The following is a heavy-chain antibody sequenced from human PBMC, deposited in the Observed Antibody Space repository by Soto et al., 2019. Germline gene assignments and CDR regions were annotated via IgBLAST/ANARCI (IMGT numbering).Heavy chain of an antibody. V-gene: IGHV3-23*01. CDR1: GFTFSSYA. J-gene: IGHJ5*02. D-gene: IGHD6-13*01. Sequence: PGGSLRLSCAASGFTFSSYAMSWVRQAPGKGLEWVSAISGSGGSTYYADSVKGRFTISRDNSKNTLYLQMNSLRAEDTAVYYCAKDPTYSSSWYFVRRGWFDPWGQGTLVTVSS. CDR3: AKDPTYSSSWYFVRRGWFDP. CDR2: ISGSGGST.